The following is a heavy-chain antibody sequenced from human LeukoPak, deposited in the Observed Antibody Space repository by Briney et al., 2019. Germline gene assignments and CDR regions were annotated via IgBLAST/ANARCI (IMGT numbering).Heavy chain of an antibody. CDR3: AKDPTEYQLLRPHYFDY. CDR1: GFTFSSYG. Sequence: GGSLRLSCAASGFTFSSYGMLWVRQAPGKRLEWVAFIRYDGSNKYYADSVKGRFTISRDNSKNTLYLQMNSLRAEDTAVYYCAKDPTEYQLLRPHYFDYWGQGTLVTVSS. D-gene: IGHD2-2*01. J-gene: IGHJ4*02. V-gene: IGHV3-30*02. CDR2: IRYDGSNK.